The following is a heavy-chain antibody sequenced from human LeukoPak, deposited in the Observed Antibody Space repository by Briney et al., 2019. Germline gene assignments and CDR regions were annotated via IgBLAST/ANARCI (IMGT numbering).Heavy chain of an antibody. D-gene: IGHD3-16*02. J-gene: IGHJ4*02. CDR3: ATFTERENNHYTANR. Sequence: GGSRRLSCAASGFTFSSYWMHWVRQAPGKGLVWVSRIISDGSSTNYADSVKGRFTISRDNAKNTLYLQMNSLRAEDTAVYYCATFTERENNHYTANRWGQGTLVTVS. CDR2: IISDGSST. CDR1: GFTFSSYW. V-gene: IGHV3-74*01.